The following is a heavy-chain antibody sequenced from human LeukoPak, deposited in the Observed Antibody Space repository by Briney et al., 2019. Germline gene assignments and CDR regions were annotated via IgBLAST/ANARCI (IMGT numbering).Heavy chain of an antibody. CDR3: ARDQYFDP. CDR1: GGSFSGYY. CDR2: INHSGST. Sequence: SETLSLTCAVYGGSFSGYYWSWIRQPPGRGLEWIGEINHSGSTNYNPSLKSRVTISVDTSKNQFSLKLSSVTAADTAVYYCARDQYFDPWGQGTLVTVSS. J-gene: IGHJ5*02. V-gene: IGHV4-34*01.